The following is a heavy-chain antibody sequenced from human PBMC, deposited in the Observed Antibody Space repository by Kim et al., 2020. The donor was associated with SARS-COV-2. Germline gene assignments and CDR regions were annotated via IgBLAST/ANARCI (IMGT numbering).Heavy chain of an antibody. J-gene: IGHJ6*02. CDR1: GYTFTSYY. CDR2: INPSGGST. D-gene: IGHD7-27*01. Sequence: ASVKVSCKASGYTFTSYYMHWVRQAPGQGLEWMGIINPSGGSTSYAQKFQGRVTMTRDTSTSTVYMELSSLRSEDTAVYYCARDLGLPGLYYYYGMDVWGQGTTVTVSS. V-gene: IGHV1-46*01. CDR3: ARDLGLPGLYYYYGMDV.